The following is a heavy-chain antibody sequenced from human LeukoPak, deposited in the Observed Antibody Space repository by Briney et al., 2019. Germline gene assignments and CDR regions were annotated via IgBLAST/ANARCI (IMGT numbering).Heavy chain of an antibody. V-gene: IGHV7-4-1*02. CDR3: ARASTPKVGATIYYFDY. CDR2: INTNTRNP. D-gene: IGHD1-26*01. Sequence: GASVKVSCKASGYTFTSYDINWVRQATGQGLECMGWINTNTRNPTYAQGFTGRFVFSLDTSVSTAYLQISSLKAEDTALYYCARASTPKVGATIYYFDYWGQGTLVTVSS. J-gene: IGHJ4*02. CDR1: GYTFTSYD.